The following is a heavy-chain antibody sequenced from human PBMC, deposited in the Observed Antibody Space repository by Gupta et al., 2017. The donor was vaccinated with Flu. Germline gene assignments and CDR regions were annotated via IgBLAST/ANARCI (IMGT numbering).Heavy chain of an antibody. CDR1: EYIFTDYE. V-gene: IGHV1-46*01. J-gene: IGHJ4*02. Sequence: QVQLVQSGAEVKKTGASVTGSCTASEYIFTDYEIHWVRQAPGQGLEWMGLINPSGGSTSAAQKFQGRVTMTRDTSMTTVYMDLSSLRSEDTAVYYCARLRSCGGDCYYFDYWGQGTRVTVSS. CDR3: ARLRSCGGDCYYFDY. CDR2: INPSGGST. D-gene: IGHD2-21*01.